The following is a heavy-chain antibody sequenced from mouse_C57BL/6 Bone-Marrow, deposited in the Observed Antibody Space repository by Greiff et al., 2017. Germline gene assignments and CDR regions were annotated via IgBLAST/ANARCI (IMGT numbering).Heavy chain of an antibody. CDR2: INPNNGGT. Sequence: VQLQQSGPELVKPGASVKIPCKASGYTFTDYNMDWVKQSHGKSLEWIGDINPNNGGTIYNQKFKGKATLTVDKSSSTAYMELRSLTSEDTAVYYCARLYGSYYYAMDYWGQGTSVTVSS. D-gene: IGHD1-1*01. J-gene: IGHJ4*01. V-gene: IGHV1-18*01. CDR1: GYTFTDYN. CDR3: ARLYGSYYYAMDY.